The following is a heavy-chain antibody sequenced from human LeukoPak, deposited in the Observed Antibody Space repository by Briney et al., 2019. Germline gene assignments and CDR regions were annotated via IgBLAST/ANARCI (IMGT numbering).Heavy chain of an antibody. Sequence: GGSLRLSCAASGFTFSSYAMSWVRQAPGKGLEWVSAISGSDGSTYYADSVKGRFTISRDNSKNTLHLQMNSLRAEDTAVYYLAPSLRYCSSSSCYDAFDIWGQGTMVSVSS. CDR1: GFTFSSYA. V-gene: IGHV3-23*01. CDR2: ISGSDGST. D-gene: IGHD2-2*01. J-gene: IGHJ3*02. CDR3: APSLRYCSSSSCYDAFDI.